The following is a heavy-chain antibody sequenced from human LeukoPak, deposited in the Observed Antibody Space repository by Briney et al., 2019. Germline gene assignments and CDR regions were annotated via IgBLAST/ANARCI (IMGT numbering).Heavy chain of an antibody. V-gene: IGHV4-31*03. CDR2: IYYSGST. D-gene: IGHD2-2*02. CDR3: ARGTGIVVVPAAIGSPFDY. Sequence: SQTLSLTCTVSGGSISSGGYYWSWIRQHPGKGLEWIGYIYYSGSTYYNPSLKSRVTISVDTSKNQFSLKLSSVTAADTAVYYCARGTGIVVVPAAIGSPFDYWGQGTLVTVSS. CDR1: GGSISSGGYY. J-gene: IGHJ4*02.